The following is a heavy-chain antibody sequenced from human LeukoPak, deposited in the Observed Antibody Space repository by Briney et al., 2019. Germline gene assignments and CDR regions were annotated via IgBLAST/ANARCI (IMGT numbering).Heavy chain of an antibody. V-gene: IGHV4-34*01. Sequence: SETLSLTCAVYGGSFSGYYWSWLRQPPGKGLEWIGEINHSGSTNYNPSLKSRVTISVDTSKNQFSLKLSSVTAADTAAYYCARGQPWYYYDSSGYYYYYWGQGTLVTVSS. D-gene: IGHD3-22*01. J-gene: IGHJ4*02. CDR1: GGSFSGYY. CDR3: ARGQPWYYYDSSGYYYYY. CDR2: INHSGST.